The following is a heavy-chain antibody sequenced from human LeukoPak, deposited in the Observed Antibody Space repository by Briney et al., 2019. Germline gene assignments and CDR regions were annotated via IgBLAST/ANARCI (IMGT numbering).Heavy chain of an antibody. J-gene: IGHJ6*02. Sequence: GESLKISCKGSGYSFSSYWINWVRQMPGKGLEWMGRIDPRDSYITYSPSLEGHVTISADRSSRTAYLQWTSLKASDTGIYFCARQFYDSWSGYKDFYGMDVWGQGTTVTVSS. CDR2: IDPRDSYI. CDR3: ARQFYDSWSGYKDFYGMDV. D-gene: IGHD3-3*01. CDR1: GYSFSSYW. V-gene: IGHV5-10-1*01.